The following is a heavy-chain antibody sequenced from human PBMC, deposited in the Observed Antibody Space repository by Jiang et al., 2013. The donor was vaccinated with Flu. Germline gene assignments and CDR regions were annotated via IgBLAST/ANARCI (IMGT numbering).Heavy chain of an antibody. Sequence: SGAEVKKPGASVKVSCKASGYTFTSYGISWVRQAPGQGLEWMGWISAYNGNTNYAQKLQGRVTMTTDTSTSTAYMELRSLRSDDTAVYYCARVLMTCSGGSCYSTLDYWGQGTLVTVSS. CDR3: ARVLMTCSGGSCYSTLDY. V-gene: IGHV1-18*01. CDR1: GYTFTSYG. J-gene: IGHJ4*02. D-gene: IGHD2-15*01. CDR2: ISAYNGNT.